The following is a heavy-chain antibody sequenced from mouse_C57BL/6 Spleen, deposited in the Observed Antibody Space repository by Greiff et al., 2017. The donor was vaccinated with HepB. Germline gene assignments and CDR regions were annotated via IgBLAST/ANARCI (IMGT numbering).Heavy chain of an antibody. CDR3: ARSGYYGSPYAMDY. J-gene: IGHJ4*01. CDR1: GYTFTSYW. Sequence: QVQLKQSGAELVKPGASVKMSCKASGYTFTSYWITWVKQRPGQGLEWIGDIYPGSGSTNYNEKFKSKATLTVDTSSSTAYMQLSSLTSEDSAVYYCARSGYYGSPYAMDYWGQGTSVTVSS. V-gene: IGHV1-55*01. CDR2: IYPGSGST. D-gene: IGHD1-1*01.